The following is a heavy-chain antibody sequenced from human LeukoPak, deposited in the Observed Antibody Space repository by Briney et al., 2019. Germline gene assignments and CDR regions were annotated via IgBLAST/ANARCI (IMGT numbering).Heavy chain of an antibody. CDR3: AKGLPPSSGLFDY. J-gene: IGHJ4*02. CDR2: ISYDESNK. D-gene: IGHD1-26*01. V-gene: IGHV3-30*18. CDR1: GFTFSSYG. Sequence: PGGSLRLSCAASGFTFSSYGMHWVRQAPGKGLEWVAVISYDESNKYYADSVKGRFTISRDNSKNTLYLQMNSLRAEDTAVYYCAKGLPPSSGLFDYWGQGTLVTVSS.